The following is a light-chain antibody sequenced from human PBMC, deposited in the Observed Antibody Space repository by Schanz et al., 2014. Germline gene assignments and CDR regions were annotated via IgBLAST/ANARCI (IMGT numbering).Light chain of an antibody. Sequence: QSALTQPASVSGSPGQSITISCTGTSSDVGGYNYVSWYQQHPGKAPKLMIYDVSNRPSGVSNRFSGSKSGNTASLTISGXXXXDEADYYCSSYTSSSTLVFGGGTKLTVL. CDR1: SSDVGGYNY. J-gene: IGLJ3*02. CDR2: DVS. CDR3: SSYTSSSTLV. V-gene: IGLV2-14*01.